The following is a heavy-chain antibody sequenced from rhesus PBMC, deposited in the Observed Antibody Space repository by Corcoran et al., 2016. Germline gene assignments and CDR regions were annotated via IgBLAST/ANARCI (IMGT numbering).Heavy chain of an antibody. Sequence: QLQLQESGPGLVKPSETLSLTCAVSGGSLSSNYWIWISQPPGKGLEWIGRISGSGGSTDYNPSLKSRVTISTDTAKNQFSLKLSSVTAADTAVYYCARGYSYSEIVFDYWGQGVLVTVSS. CDR3: ARGYSYSEIVFDY. V-gene: IGHV4-173*01. CDR2: ISGSGGST. J-gene: IGHJ4*01. D-gene: IGHD5-12*01. CDR1: GGSLSSNY.